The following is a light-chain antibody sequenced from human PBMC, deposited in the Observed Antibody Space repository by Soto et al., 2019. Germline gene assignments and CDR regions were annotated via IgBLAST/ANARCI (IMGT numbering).Light chain of an antibody. CDR2: GAS. V-gene: IGKV3-15*01. Sequence: EIVMTQSPATLSVSPGERATLSCRASQSVSSNVAWYQQKPGQAPRLLIYGASTRATGIPARFSGSGSGTEFTLTISSLQSEDFAVYYCQQYNNWPTWTFGQGTKV. CDR3: QQYNNWPTWT. CDR1: QSVSSN. J-gene: IGKJ1*01.